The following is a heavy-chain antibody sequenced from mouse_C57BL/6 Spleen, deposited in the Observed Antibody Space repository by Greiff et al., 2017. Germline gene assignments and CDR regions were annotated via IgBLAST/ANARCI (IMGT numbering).Heavy chain of an antibody. Sequence: EVQLVESGPELVKPGASVKISCKASGYSFTGYYMNWVKQSPEKSLEWIGEINPSTGGTTYNQKFKAKATLTVDKSSSTAYMQLKSLTSEDSAVYYCARSGTTVVATRAMDYWGQGTSVTVSS. CDR2: INPSTGGT. D-gene: IGHD1-1*01. CDR3: ARSGTTVVATRAMDY. J-gene: IGHJ4*01. V-gene: IGHV1-42*01. CDR1: GYSFTGYY.